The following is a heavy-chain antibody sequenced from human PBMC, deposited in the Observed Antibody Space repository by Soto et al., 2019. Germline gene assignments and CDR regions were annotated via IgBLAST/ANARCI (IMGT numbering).Heavy chain of an antibody. J-gene: IGHJ4*02. Sequence: GGSLRLSCAASGFTFSSYAMHWVRQAPGKGLEWVAVISYDGSNKYYADSVKGRFTISRDNSKNTLYLQMNSLRAEDTAVYYGARDRYYYDSSGYYFDYWGQGTLVTVSS. CDR2: ISYDGSNK. V-gene: IGHV3-30*04. CDR3: ARDRYYYDSSGYYFDY. D-gene: IGHD3-22*01. CDR1: GFTFSSYA.